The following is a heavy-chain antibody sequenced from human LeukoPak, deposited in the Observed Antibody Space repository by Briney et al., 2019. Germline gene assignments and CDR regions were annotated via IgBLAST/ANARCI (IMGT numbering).Heavy chain of an antibody. CDR1: GDSISTYN. D-gene: IGHD1-26*01. J-gene: IGHJ4*02. Sequence: SETLSLTCNVSGDSISTYNWSWIRQPPGKGLEWIGEINHSGSTNYNPSLKSRVTISLDTSKNQFSLRLSSVTAADTAMYYCARGYRVVGATRPLYYFDYWGQGTLVTVSS. CDR3: ARGYRVVGATRPLYYFDY. V-gene: IGHV4-34*01. CDR2: INHSGST.